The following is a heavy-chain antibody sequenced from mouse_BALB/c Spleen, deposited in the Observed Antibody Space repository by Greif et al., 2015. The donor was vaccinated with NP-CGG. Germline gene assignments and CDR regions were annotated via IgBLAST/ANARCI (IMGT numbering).Heavy chain of an antibody. CDR3: ARFGGNYLYAMDY. V-gene: IGHV3-8*02. CDR2: ISYSGST. CDR1: GDSITSGY. Sequence: EVQLQQSGPSLVKPSQTLSLTCSVTGDSITSGYWNWIRKFPGNKLEYMGYISYSGSTYYNPSLKSRISNTRDTSKNXYYLQLNSVTTEDTATYYCARFGGNYLYAMDYWGQGTSVTVSS. J-gene: IGHJ4*01. D-gene: IGHD1-1*02.